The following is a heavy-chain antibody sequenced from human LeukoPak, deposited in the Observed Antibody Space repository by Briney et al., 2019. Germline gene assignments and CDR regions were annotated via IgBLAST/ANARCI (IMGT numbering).Heavy chain of an antibody. CDR1: GGTFSSYA. D-gene: IGHD5/OR15-5a*01. V-gene: IGHV1-69*13. CDR3: ARGVSSGPYYYGMDV. Sequence: GASVKVSCKASGGTFSSYAISWVRQAPGQGLEWMGGIIPIFGTANYAQKFQGRVTITADESTSTAYMELSSLRSEDTAVYYCARGVSSGPYYYGMDVWGQGTTVTVSS. J-gene: IGHJ6*02. CDR2: IIPIFGTA.